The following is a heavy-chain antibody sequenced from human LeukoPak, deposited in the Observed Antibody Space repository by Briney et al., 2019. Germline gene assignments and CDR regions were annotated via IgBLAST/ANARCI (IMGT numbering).Heavy chain of an antibody. CDR1: GGTFSSYA. J-gene: IGHJ4*02. CDR2: IIPIFGTA. CDR3: ALYYDSSGYLPYDY. V-gene: IGHV1-69*06. D-gene: IGHD3-22*01. Sequence: ASVKVSCKASGGTFSSYAISWVRQAPGQGLERMGGIIPIFGTANYAQKFQGRVTITADKSTSTAYMELSSLRSEDTAVYYCALYYDSSGYLPYDYWGQGTLVTVSS.